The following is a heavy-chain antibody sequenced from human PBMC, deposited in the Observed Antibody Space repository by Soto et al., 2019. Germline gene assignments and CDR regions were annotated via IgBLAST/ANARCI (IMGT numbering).Heavy chain of an antibody. V-gene: IGHV3-9*01. D-gene: IGHD6-19*01. CDR2: ISWNGGSI. CDR3: AKGGISVAGNPFDY. Sequence: GGSLRLSCAASGFTFDDFAMHWVRQSPGKGLEWVSGISWNGGSIGYADSVKGRFAISRDNAKNSLYLQMNRLRPEDTAFYYCAKGGISVAGNPFDYWGQGTPVTVSS. CDR1: GFTFDDFA. J-gene: IGHJ4*02.